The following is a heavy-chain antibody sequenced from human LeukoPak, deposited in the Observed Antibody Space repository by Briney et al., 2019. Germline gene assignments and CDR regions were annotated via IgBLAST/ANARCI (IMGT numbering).Heavy chain of an antibody. Sequence: SETLSLTCTVSGGSISSSSYYWSWIRQPAGKGLEWIGRIYTSGSTNYNPSLTSRVTISVDTSKNQFSLKLSSVTAADTAVYYCARVAYSGTYSWFDPWGQGSLVTVSS. V-gene: IGHV4-61*02. J-gene: IGHJ5*02. CDR3: ARVAYSGTYSWFDP. CDR2: IYTSGST. CDR1: GGSISSSSYY. D-gene: IGHD1-26*01.